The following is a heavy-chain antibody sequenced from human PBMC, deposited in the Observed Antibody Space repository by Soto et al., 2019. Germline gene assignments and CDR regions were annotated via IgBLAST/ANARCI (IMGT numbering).Heavy chain of an antibody. CDR1: DGSISGNF. D-gene: IGHD6-19*01. Sequence: SETLSLTCTVSDGSISGNFLTWIRQPAGKGLEWIGRISSNGNTDYNPSLKSRVTMSIDTSKNHFSLDLISVAASDTAIYYCAREVWVAGLLYYFDFWGQGTLVTVSS. V-gene: IGHV4-4*07. CDR3: AREVWVAGLLYYFDF. J-gene: IGHJ4*02. CDR2: ISSNGNT.